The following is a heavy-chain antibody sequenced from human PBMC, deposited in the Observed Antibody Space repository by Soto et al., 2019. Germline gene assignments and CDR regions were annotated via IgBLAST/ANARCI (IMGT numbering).Heavy chain of an antibody. J-gene: IGHJ4*02. CDR2: INHSGST. D-gene: IGHD3-22*01. V-gene: IGHV4-34*01. CDR3: ARAPRRTIVVVAGSHYFGY. Sequence: QVQLQQWGAGLLKPSETLSLTCAVYGGSFSGYYWSWIRQPPGKGLEWIGEINHSGSTNYNPSLKSRDTITVDTPRSQFYLTLSSVTAADTAVYDCARAPRRTIVVVAGSHYFGYWGQGTLVTVSS. CDR1: GGSFSGYY.